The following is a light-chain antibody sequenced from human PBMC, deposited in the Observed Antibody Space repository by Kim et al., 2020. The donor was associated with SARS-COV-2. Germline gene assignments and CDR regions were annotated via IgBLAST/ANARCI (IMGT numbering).Light chain of an antibody. CDR2: AAS. CDR3: QQSYSTPPMYT. J-gene: IGKJ2*01. Sequence: DIQMTQSPSSLSASVGDRVTITCRASQSISSYLNWYQQKPGKAPKLLIYAASSLQSGVPSRFSGSGSGTDFTLTISSLQPEDFATYYCQQSYSTPPMYTFGQVTKLEI. V-gene: IGKV1-39*01. CDR1: QSISSY.